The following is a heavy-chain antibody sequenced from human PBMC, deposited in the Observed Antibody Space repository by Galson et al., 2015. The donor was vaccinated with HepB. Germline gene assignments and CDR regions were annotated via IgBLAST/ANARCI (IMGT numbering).Heavy chain of an antibody. CDR3: AREGLVGATPADY. J-gene: IGHJ4*02. CDR1: GGTVSSYT. Sequence: SVKVSCKASGGTVSSYTISWVRQAPGQGLEWMGRFIPILGITNYAHEFQGRVTITADKSTSTVYMELSSLKSDDTAVYYCAREGLVGATPADYWGQGTLVTVSS. V-gene: IGHV1-69*04. CDR2: FIPILGIT. D-gene: IGHD1-26*01.